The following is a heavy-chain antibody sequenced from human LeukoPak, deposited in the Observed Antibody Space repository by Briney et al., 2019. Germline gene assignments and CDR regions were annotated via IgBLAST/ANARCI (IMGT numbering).Heavy chain of an antibody. CDR2: ISGSGGST. Sequence: PGGSLRLSCAASALTFSSYAVSWVRQAPGKGLEWVSGISGSGGSTYYADSVKGRFTISRDNSKNTLYLQMNSLRAEDTAVYYCATSYDSGTYYLPLRYWGQGTLVTVSS. J-gene: IGHJ4*02. D-gene: IGHD3-10*01. CDR1: ALTFSSYA. CDR3: ATSYDSGTYYLPLRY. V-gene: IGHV3-23*01.